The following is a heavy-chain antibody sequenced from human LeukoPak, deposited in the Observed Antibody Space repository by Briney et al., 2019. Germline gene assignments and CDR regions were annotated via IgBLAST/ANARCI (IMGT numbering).Heavy chain of an antibody. V-gene: IGHV4-59*01. D-gene: IGHD3-10*01. CDR1: SGSISSYY. CDR2: IYYSGST. CDR3: ARWGEYGSGSYYNQVPNWFDP. J-gene: IGHJ5*02. Sequence: SETLSLTCTVSSGSISSYYWSWIRQPPGKGLEWIGYIYYSGSTNYNPSLKSRVTISVDTSQNQFSLKLSSVTAADTAVYYCARWGEYGSGSYYNQVPNWFDPWGQGTLVTVSS.